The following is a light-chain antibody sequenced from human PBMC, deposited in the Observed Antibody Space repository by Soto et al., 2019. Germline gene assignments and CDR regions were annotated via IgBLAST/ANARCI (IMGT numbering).Light chain of an antibody. CDR3: QSYDRSLDRV. Sequence: QSVLTQPPSVSGAPGQRVTISCTGSSSNIGAGYDVHWYQQLPGTAPKLLIFVNSNRPSGVPDRFSGSKSGTSASLAITGLQAEDEADYYCQSYDRSLDRVFGGGTQLTVL. J-gene: IGLJ3*02. CDR2: VNS. V-gene: IGLV1-40*01. CDR1: SSNIGAGYD.